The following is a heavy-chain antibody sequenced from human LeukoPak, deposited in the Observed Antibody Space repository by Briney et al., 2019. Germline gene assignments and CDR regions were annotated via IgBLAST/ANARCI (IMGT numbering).Heavy chain of an antibody. D-gene: IGHD1-20*01. J-gene: IGHJ4*02. CDR2: IYHSGST. Sequence: SETLSLTCAVSGGSISSGGYSWSWIRQPPGKGLEWIGYIYHSGSTYYNPSLKSRVTISVDRSKNQFSLKLSSVTAADTAVYYCARDRGITGTTSEFDYWGQGTLVTVSS. V-gene: IGHV4-30-2*01. CDR1: GGSISSGGYS. CDR3: ARDRGITGTTSEFDY.